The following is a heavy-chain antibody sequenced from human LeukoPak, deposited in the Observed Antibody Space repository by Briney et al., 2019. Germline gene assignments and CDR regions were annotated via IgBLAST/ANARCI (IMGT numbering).Heavy chain of an antibody. V-gene: IGHV3-53*01. D-gene: IGHD2-8*01. J-gene: IGHJ4*02. Sequence: GGSLRLSCAASGFTVSNNYMSWVRQAPGKGLEWVSVIYSGGSTYYVDSVKGRFTISRDNSKNTLYLQMNSLRAEDTAVYYCAKERTDCTNGVCYTSGLLDYWGQGTLVTVSS. CDR1: GFTVSNNY. CDR2: IYSGGST. CDR3: AKERTDCTNGVCYTSGLLDY.